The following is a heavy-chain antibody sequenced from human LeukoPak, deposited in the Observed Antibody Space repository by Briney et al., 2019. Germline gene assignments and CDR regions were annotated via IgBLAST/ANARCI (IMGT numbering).Heavy chain of an antibody. J-gene: IGHJ3*02. V-gene: IGHV1-2*02. Sequence: ASVKVSCKASGYTFTGYYMHWVRQAPGQGLEWMGWINPNSGGTNYAQKFQGRVTMTEDTSTDTAYMELSSLRSEDTAVYYCATEFGAFDIWGQGTMVTVSS. CDR1: GYTFTGYY. D-gene: IGHD3-10*01. CDR2: INPNSGGT. CDR3: ATEFGAFDI.